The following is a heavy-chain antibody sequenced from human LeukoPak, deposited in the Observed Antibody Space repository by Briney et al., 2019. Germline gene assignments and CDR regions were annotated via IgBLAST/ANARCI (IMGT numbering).Heavy chain of an antibody. Sequence: GASVKVSCKASGYTFTGYYMHWVRQAPGQGLEWMGWINPNSGGTNYAQKFQGWVTMTRDTSISTAYMELSSLRSEDTAVYYCARALGDGTRGGDYYYYGMDVWGQGTTVTVSS. CDR3: ARALGDGTRGGDYYYYGMDV. V-gene: IGHV1-2*04. D-gene: IGHD2-15*01. CDR2: INPNSGGT. CDR1: GYTFTGYY. J-gene: IGHJ6*02.